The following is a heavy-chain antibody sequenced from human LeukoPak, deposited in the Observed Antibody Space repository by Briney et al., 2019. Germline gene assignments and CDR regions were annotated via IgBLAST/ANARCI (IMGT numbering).Heavy chain of an antibody. Sequence: ASVKVSCKASGYTFTGYYMHWVRQAPGQGLEWMGWINPNSGGTNYAQKFQGRVTMTRETSISTAYMELSRLGSDDTAVYYCAREFEGRYNWNDDFDYWGQGTLVTVSS. D-gene: IGHD1-1*01. CDR3: AREFEGRYNWNDDFDY. V-gene: IGHV1-2*02. CDR2: INPNSGGT. CDR1: GYTFTGYY. J-gene: IGHJ4*02.